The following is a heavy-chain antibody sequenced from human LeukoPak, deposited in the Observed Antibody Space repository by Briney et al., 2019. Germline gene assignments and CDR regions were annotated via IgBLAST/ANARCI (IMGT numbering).Heavy chain of an antibody. Sequence: TGGSLRLSCAASGFTFSSYGMSWVRQAPGKGLEWVSAISGSGGSTYYADSLKGRFTISRDNSKNTLFLQMNSLRAEDTAVYYCAKYYGDYYYYYYMDVWGKGTTVTVSS. CDR1: GFTFSSYG. J-gene: IGHJ6*03. CDR2: ISGSGGST. CDR3: AKYYGDYYYYYYMDV. V-gene: IGHV3-23*01. D-gene: IGHD4-17*01.